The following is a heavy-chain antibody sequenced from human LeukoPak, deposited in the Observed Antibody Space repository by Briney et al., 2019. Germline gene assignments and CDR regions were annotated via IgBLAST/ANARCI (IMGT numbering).Heavy chain of an antibody. V-gene: IGHV4-38-2*02. CDR1: GYAISSGYF. D-gene: IGHD4-17*01. J-gene: IGHJ5*02. CDR2: IYHSGST. CDR3: ARAADDYGDNWFDP. Sequence: KSSETLSLTCRVSGYAISSGYFWGWIRQPPGKGLEWIGTIYHSGSTNYNPSLKSRVTISVDTSKNQFSLKLSSVTAADTAVYYCARAADDYGDNWFDPWGQGTLATVSS.